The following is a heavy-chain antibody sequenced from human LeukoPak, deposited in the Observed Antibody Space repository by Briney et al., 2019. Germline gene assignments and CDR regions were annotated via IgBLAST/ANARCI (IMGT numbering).Heavy chain of an antibody. CDR3: ARHLYSGYERVFDY. CDR1: GGSISSYY. Sequence: PSETLSLTCAVPGGSISSYYWIWIRQPPGKGLEWIGYIYYSGITNYNPSLKSRVTISVDTSKNQFSLKLSSVTAADTAVYYCARHLYSGYERVFDYWGQGTLVTVSS. D-gene: IGHD5-12*01. CDR2: IYYSGIT. V-gene: IGHV4-59*08. J-gene: IGHJ4*02.